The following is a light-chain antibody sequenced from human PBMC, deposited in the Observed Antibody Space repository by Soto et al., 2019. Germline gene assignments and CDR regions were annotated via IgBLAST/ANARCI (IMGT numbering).Light chain of an antibody. CDR1: QSVSTY. Sequence: PGERATLSCRASQSVSTYLGWYQQKPGQAPRLLIYDASNRATGIPARFSGSGSGTDFTLTISSLEPEDFAVYYCQQRSNWITFGQGTRLEIK. CDR3: QQRSNWIT. CDR2: DAS. J-gene: IGKJ5*01. V-gene: IGKV3-11*01.